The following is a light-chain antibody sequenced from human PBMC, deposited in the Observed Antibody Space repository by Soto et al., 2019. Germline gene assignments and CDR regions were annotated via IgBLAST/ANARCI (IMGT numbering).Light chain of an antibody. CDR1: SSDVGGYNY. Sequence: QSALTQPASVSGSPGQSITISCTGTSSDVGGYNYVSWYQQHPGKAPKLMIYEVSNRPSGFSNRFSGSKSGNTAYLTISGLQAEDEADYYCSSYTSSSTPYVFGTGTKLTVL. J-gene: IGLJ1*01. V-gene: IGLV2-14*01. CDR3: SSYTSSSTPYV. CDR2: EVS.